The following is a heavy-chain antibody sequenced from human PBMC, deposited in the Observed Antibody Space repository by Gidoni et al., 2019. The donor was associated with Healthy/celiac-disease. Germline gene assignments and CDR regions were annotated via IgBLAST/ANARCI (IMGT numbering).Heavy chain of an antibody. D-gene: IGHD6-6*01. Sequence: QVQLHESGPGLAKPSQTLSLTCTVPGGSIRSGGYYWSWIRQHPGKGLEWIGYIYYSGSTYYNPSRKSRVTISVDTSKNQFSLKLSSVTAADTAVYYCAREYSSSSWFDYWGQGTLVTVSS. CDR1: GGSIRSGGYY. V-gene: IGHV4-31*03. CDR2: IYYSGST. CDR3: AREYSSSSWFDY. J-gene: IGHJ4*02.